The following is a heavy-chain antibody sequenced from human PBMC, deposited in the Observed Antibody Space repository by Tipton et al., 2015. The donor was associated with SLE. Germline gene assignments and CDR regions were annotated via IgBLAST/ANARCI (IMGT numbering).Heavy chain of an antibody. CDR1: GGSISSSSYY. D-gene: IGHD3-16*01. J-gene: IGHJ3*01. CDR3: ATQGGSGGHDAFGV. CDR2: IYYSGST. V-gene: IGHV4-39*07. Sequence: TLSLTCTVSGGSISSSSYYWGWIRQPPGKGLEWIGSIYYSGSTYYNPSLKSRVTISVDTSKNQFSLTLCSVTAADTAVYYCATQGGSGGHDAFGVWGQGTMVTVSS.